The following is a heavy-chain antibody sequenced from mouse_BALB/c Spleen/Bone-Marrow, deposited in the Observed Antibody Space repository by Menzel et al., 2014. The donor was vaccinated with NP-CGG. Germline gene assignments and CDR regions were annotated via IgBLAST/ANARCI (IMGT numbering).Heavy chain of an antibody. CDR3: ARGLYGNSGY. Sequence: LVESGAELVKPGASVKLSCKASGHTFTSYWMHWVKQRPGQGLEWIGEIDPSDSYTNYNQKFKGKATLTVDKSSSTAYMQLSSLTSEDSAVYYCARGLYGNSGYWGQGTTLTVSS. CDR2: IDPSDSYT. V-gene: IGHV1-69*02. CDR1: GHTFTSYW. J-gene: IGHJ2*01. D-gene: IGHD2-1*01.